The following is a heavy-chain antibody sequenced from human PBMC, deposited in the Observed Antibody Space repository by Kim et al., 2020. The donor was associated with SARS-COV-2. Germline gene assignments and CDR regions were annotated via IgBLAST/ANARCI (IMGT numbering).Heavy chain of an antibody. J-gene: IGHJ4*02. CDR1: GFTFSSYA. Sequence: GGSLRISCAASGFTFSSYAMSWVRQAPGKGLEWVSAISGSGGSTYYADSVKGRFTISRDNSKNTLYLQMNSLRAEDTAVYYCAKDLFTMIVVAPLADWGQGTLVTVSS. D-gene: IGHD3-22*01. CDR3: AKDLFTMIVVAPLAD. CDR2: ISGSGGST. V-gene: IGHV3-23*01.